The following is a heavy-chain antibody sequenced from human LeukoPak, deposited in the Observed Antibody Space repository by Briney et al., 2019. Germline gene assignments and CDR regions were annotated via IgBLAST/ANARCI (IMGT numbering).Heavy chain of an antibody. J-gene: IGHJ4*02. V-gene: IGHV4-59*08. CDR3: ARHALGYGDYFLDY. Sequence: PSETLSLTCTVSGGSISSYYWSWIRQPPGRGLEWIGYTYYSGSTNYNPSLKSRVTISVDTSKNQFSLKLSSVTAADTAVYYCARHALGYGDYFLDYWGQGTLVTVSS. CDR1: GGSISSYY. D-gene: IGHD4-17*01. CDR2: TYYSGST.